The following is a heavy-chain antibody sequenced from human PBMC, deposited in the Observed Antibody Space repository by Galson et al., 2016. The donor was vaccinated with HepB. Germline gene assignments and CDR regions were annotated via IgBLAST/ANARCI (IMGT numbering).Heavy chain of an antibody. J-gene: IGHJ4*02. V-gene: IGHV3-23*01. CDR1: GFTFTTYA. Sequence: LRLSCAASGFTFTTYAINWFRQTPGKGLEWVSAISTNGDTTFYADSVKGRFSVSRDNSRYAVYLQMNTLRAEDTAVYYCAKADQSSYFDYWGQGTLVTVSS. D-gene: IGHD2-2*01. CDR3: AKADQSSYFDY. CDR2: ISTNGDTT.